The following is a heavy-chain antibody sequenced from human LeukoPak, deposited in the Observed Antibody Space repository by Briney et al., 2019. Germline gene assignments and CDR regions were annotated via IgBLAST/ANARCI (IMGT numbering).Heavy chain of an antibody. CDR1: GFTFRSYG. V-gene: IGHV3-30*02. J-gene: IGHJ6*03. Sequence: PGGSLRLSCAASGFTFRSYGMHWVRQAPGKVLEWVTFIGYDGSNKYYTDSVKGRFTISRDNSKNTLYLQMNSLRAEDTAIYYCAQDSYYYYIDVWGKGTTVTVSS. CDR2: IGYDGSNK. CDR3: AQDSYYYYIDV.